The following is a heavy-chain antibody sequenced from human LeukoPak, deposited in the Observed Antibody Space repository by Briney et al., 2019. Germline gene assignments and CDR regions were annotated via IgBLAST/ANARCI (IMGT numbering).Heavy chain of an antibody. D-gene: IGHD6-19*01. J-gene: IGHJ6*03. CDR1: GFTFSSYA. V-gene: IGHV3-30*01. Sequence: GGSLRLSCAASGFTFSSYAMHWVRQAPGKGLEWVAVISYDGSNKYYADSVKGRFTISRDNSKNTLYLQMNSLRAEDTAVYYCARDASSGWIQPLPYYVDVWGKGTTVTVSS. CDR3: ARDASSGWIQPLPYYVDV. CDR2: ISYDGSNK.